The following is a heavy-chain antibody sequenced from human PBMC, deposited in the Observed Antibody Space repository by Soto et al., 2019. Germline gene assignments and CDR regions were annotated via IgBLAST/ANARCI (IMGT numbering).Heavy chain of an antibody. D-gene: IGHD2-15*01. Sequence: SETLSLTCTVSGGSISSSSYYWGWIRQPPGKGLEWIGSIYYSGSTYYNPSLKSRVTISVDTSKNQFPLKLSSVTAADTAVYYCARHTPAISISDHWGQGTLVTVSS. CDR3: ARHTPAISISDH. V-gene: IGHV4-39*01. CDR1: GGSISSSSYY. CDR2: IYYSGST. J-gene: IGHJ4*02.